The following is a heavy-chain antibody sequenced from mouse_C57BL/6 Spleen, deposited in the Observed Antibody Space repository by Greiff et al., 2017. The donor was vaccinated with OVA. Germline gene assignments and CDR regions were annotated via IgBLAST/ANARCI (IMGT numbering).Heavy chain of an antibody. J-gene: IGHJ3*01. V-gene: IGHV5-17*01. CDR3: ARPDYGSSSWFAY. CDR2: ISSGSSTI. Sequence: EVQRVESGGGLVKPGGSLKLSCAASGFTFSDYGMHWVRQAPEKGLEWVAYISSGSSTIYYADTVKGRFTISRDNAKNTLFLQMTSLRSEDTAMYYCARPDYGSSSWFAYWGQGTLVTVSA. CDR1: GFTFSDYG. D-gene: IGHD1-1*01.